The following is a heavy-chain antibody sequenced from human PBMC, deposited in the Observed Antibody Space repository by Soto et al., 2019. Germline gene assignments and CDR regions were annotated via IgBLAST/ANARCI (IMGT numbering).Heavy chain of an antibody. CDR2: VYNSRST. Sequence: SETLSLTCTFSCGSVISGNFFWSWIRQPPGKGLEWVGYVYNSRSTKYNPSLKSRVTISVDTSKNQFSLKMSSVTAADTAVYYCARGLVVTYYFDYWGQGTLVTVSS. V-gene: IGHV4-61*01. D-gene: IGHD3-22*01. CDR3: ARGLVVTYYFDY. J-gene: IGHJ4*02. CDR1: CGSVISGNFF.